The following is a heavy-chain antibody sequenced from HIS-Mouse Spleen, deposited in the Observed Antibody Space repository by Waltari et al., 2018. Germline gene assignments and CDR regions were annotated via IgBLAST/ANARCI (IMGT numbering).Heavy chain of an antibody. CDR1: GGSISRSSYY. CDR3: AREIPYSSSWYDWYFDL. J-gene: IGHJ2*01. CDR2: IYYSGST. D-gene: IGHD6-13*01. Sequence: QLQLQESGPGLVKPSETLSLTCTVSGGSISRSSYYWCRIRQPPGKGLDWIGSIYYSGSTYYNPSLKSRVTISVDTSKNQFSLKLSSVTAADTAVYYCAREIPYSSSWYDWYFDLWGRGTLVTVSS. V-gene: IGHV4-39*07.